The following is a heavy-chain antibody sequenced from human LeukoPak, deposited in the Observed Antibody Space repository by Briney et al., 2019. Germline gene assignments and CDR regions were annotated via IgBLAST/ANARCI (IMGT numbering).Heavy chain of an antibody. CDR3: ARANTYGYTYGNFDS. D-gene: IGHD5-18*01. CDR1: GFTFSLYS. V-gene: IGHV3-21*01. CDR2: INRGSNSI. J-gene: IGHJ4*02. Sequence: GGSLRLSCAASGFTFSLYSLDWVRQAPGKGLEWVSSINRGSNSIYYADSVRGRFTISRDNAKNSLFLQMNSLRAEDTALYYCARANTYGYTYGNFDSWGQGTLVTVSS.